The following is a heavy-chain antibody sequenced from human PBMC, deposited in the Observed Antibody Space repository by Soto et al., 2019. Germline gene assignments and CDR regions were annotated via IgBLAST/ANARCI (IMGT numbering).Heavy chain of an antibody. J-gene: IGHJ4*02. CDR3: ASYSRPYYGTDY. Sequence: SETLSLTCTVSGGSISSSSYSWGWIRQPPGKGLEWIGSIYYSGSTYYNPSLKSRVTISVDTSKNQFSLKLSSVTAADTAVYYCASYSRPYYGTDYWGQGTLVTVSS. CDR1: GGSISSSSYS. V-gene: IGHV4-39*01. D-gene: IGHD3-10*01. CDR2: IYYSGST.